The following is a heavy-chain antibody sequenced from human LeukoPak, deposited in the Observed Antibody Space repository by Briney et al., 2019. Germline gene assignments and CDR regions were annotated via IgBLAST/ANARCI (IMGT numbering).Heavy chain of an antibody. CDR1: GGSFSGYY. Sequence: SETLSLTCAVYGGSFSGYYWSWIRQPPGKGLEWIGEINHSGSTNYNPSLKSRVTISVDTSKNQFSLKLSSVTAADTAVYYCARLPGIAVAWATGTTPRNHRRHNYYYYMDVWGKGTTVTVSS. J-gene: IGHJ6*03. D-gene: IGHD6-19*01. CDR3: ARLPGIAVAWATGTTPRNHRRHNYYYYMDV. V-gene: IGHV4-34*01. CDR2: INHSGST.